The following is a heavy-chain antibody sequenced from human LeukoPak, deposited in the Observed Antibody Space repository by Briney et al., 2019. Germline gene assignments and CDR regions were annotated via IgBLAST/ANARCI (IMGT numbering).Heavy chain of an antibody. CDR1: GGSISSGGYY. CDR3: ARVHCSSTRCFDEGLGITDWFDP. D-gene: IGHD2-2*01. J-gene: IGHJ5*02. Sequence: SETLSLTCTVSGGSISSGGYYWSWIRQHPGKGLEWIGYIYYSGSTYYNPSLKSRVTISVDTSKNQFSLKLSSVTAADTAVYYCARVHCSSTRCFDEGLGITDWFDPWGQGTLVTVSS. CDR2: IYYSGST. V-gene: IGHV4-31*03.